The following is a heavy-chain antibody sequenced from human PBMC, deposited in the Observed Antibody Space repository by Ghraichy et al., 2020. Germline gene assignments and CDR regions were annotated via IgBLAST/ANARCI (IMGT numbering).Heavy chain of an antibody. CDR1: GFTFDDYA. CDR2: VSGDAGDT. Sequence: GGSLRLSCAASGFTFDDYAMHWVRQVPGKGLEWISLVSGDAGDTYYADSVKGRFTISRDNSKNSLYLQMNSLRTEDTALYYCAKPKYTAYYYYYMDVWGKGTTVTVSS. CDR3: AKPKYTAYYYYYMDV. D-gene: IGHD5-18*01. J-gene: IGHJ6*03. V-gene: IGHV3-43*02.